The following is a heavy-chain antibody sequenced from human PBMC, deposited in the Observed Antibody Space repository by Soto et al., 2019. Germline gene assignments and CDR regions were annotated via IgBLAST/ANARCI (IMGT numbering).Heavy chain of an antibody. D-gene: IGHD3-22*01. CDR1: GGTFSSYA. V-gene: IGHV1-69*13. CDR3: ARDSYDSSGYYGGLSDY. Sequence: SVKVSCKASGGTFSSYAISWVRQAPGQGLEWMGGIIPIFGTANYAQKFQGRVTITADESTSTAYMELSSLRSEETAVYYCARDSYDSSGYYGGLSDYWGQGTLVTVSS. CDR2: IIPIFGTA. J-gene: IGHJ4*02.